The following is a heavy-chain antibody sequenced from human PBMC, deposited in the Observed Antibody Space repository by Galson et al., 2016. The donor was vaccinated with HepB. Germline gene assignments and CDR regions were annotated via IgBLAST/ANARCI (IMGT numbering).Heavy chain of an antibody. J-gene: IGHJ4*02. CDR2: VDWDDFK. CDR1: GFSLITSGMC. Sequence: PALVKPTQTLTLTCTFSGFSLITSGMCVSWIRQPPGKALEWLALVDWDDFKYYSTSLKTRLTISKDTSKNQVVLTVTNMDPVDTATYYCARIRAGNFDYWGQGALVTVSS. CDR3: ARIRAGNFDY. V-gene: IGHV2-70*01.